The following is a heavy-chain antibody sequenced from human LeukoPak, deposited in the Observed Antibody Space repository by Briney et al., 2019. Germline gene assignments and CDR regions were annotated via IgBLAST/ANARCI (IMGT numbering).Heavy chain of an antibody. Sequence: SETLSLTCTVSGGSISSYYWSWIRQPPGKGLEWMGYIYYSGSTKYYPSLKRRVTISVDTTKNQFSLKLSSVTAADTAVYYGARHAGDSSGYWGQNWFDPWGQGTLVTVSS. CDR1: GGSISSYY. J-gene: IGHJ5*02. V-gene: IGHV4-59*08. CDR3: ARHAGDSSGYWGQNWFDP. D-gene: IGHD3-22*01. CDR2: IYYSGST.